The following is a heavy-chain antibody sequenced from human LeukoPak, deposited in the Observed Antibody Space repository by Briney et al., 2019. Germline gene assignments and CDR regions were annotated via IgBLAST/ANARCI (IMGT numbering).Heavy chain of an antibody. J-gene: IGHJ4*02. CDR2: ISGSGGST. D-gene: IGHD2-15*01. CDR3: AKDANPDIVVVVAATPGHY. Sequence: PGGTLRLSCAASGFTFSSYGMSWVRQAPGKGLEWVSAISGSGGSTHYAGSVKGRFTISRDNSKNTLYLQMNSLRAEDTAVYYCAKDANPDIVVVVAATPGHYWGQGTLVTVSS. V-gene: IGHV3-23*01. CDR1: GFTFSSYG.